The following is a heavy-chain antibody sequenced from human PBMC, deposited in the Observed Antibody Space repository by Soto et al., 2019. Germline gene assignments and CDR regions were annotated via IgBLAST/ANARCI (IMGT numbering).Heavy chain of an antibody. CDR3: AKEGHLGGYNSDQLYYFDY. CDR1: GFTFSDYV. Sequence: TGGSLRLSCEASGFTFSDYVMNWLRQGPGKWLEWVSTIGRGDDKYYADSVKGRFTISRDTSKNTLFLQMNSLRAEDTAVHYCAKEGHLGGYNSDQLYYFDYWGRGXLVTVYS. D-gene: IGHD5-18*01. J-gene: IGHJ4*02. CDR2: IGRGDDK. V-gene: IGHV3-23*01.